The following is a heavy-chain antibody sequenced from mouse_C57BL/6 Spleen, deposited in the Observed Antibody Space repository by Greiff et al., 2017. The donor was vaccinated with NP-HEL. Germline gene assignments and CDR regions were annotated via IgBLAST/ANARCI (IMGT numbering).Heavy chain of an antibody. CDR2: IYPGDGDT. Sequence: QVQLKESGPELVKPGASVKISCKASGYAFSSSWMNWVKQRPGKGLEWIGRIYPGDGDTNYNGKFKGKATLTADKSSSTAYMQLSSLTSEDSAVYFCARIYYDYDATYFDVWGTGTTVTVSS. D-gene: IGHD2-4*01. J-gene: IGHJ1*03. CDR1: GYAFSSSW. CDR3: ARIYYDYDATYFDV. V-gene: IGHV1-82*01.